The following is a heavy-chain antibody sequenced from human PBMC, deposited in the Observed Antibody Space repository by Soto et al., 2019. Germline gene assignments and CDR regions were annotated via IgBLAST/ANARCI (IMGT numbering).Heavy chain of an antibody. CDR2: ISAYNGNT. Sequence: GASVKVSCKASGYTFTNYGINWVRQAPGQGLEWMGWISAYNGNTNYAQKLRGRVTMTTDTSTSTAYMELRSLRSDDTAVYYCARDRLGGSADYWGQGTLVTVSS. CDR3: ARDRLGGSADY. D-gene: IGHD3-10*01. V-gene: IGHV1-18*01. J-gene: IGHJ4*02. CDR1: GYTFTNYG.